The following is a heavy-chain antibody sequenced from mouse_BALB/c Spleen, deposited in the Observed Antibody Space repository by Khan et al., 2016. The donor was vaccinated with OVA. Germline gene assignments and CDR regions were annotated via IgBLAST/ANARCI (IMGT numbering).Heavy chain of an antibody. CDR2: IWSAGST. Sequence: QVQLKQSGPGLVQPSQSLSITCTVSGFSLNNYSVHWIRQSPGKGLEWLGVIWSAGSTDYNAAFISRLTISKDNSRSQVLFTMNSLQPHDTAIYYCARRGYDYGRGALFAYWGQGTLVTVSA. CDR3: ARRGYDYGRGALFAY. CDR1: GFSLNNYS. V-gene: IGHV2-2*01. D-gene: IGHD2-4*01. J-gene: IGHJ3*01.